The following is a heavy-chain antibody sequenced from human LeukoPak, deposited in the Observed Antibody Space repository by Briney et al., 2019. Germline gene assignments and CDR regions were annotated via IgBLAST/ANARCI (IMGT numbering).Heavy chain of an antibody. CDR3: AREPTKYSGSYSDY. Sequence: PGGSLRLSCAASGFTFSSYAMHWVRQAPGKGLEYVSAISSNGGSTYYANSVKGRFTISRDNSKNTLYLQMNGLRAEDTAVYYCAREPTKYSGSYSDYWGQGTLVTVSS. D-gene: IGHD1-26*01. J-gene: IGHJ4*02. CDR1: GFTFSSYA. CDR2: ISSNGGST. V-gene: IGHV3-64*01.